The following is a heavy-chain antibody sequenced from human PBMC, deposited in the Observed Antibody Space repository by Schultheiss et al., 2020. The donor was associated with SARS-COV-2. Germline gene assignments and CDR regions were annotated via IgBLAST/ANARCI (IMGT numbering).Heavy chain of an antibody. Sequence: GGSLRLSCAASGFTFSSYAMHWVRQTPGKGLEWVAVISYDGSNKYYADSVKGRFTISRDNAKNSLYLQMNSLRDEDTAVYYCARESRWLQLGTDYWGQGTLVTVSS. J-gene: IGHJ4*02. D-gene: IGHD5-24*01. CDR3: ARESRWLQLGTDY. CDR1: GFTFSSYA. CDR2: ISYDGSNK. V-gene: IGHV3-30*04.